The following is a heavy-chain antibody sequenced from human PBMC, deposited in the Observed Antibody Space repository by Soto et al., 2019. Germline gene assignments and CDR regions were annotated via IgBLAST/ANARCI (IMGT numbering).Heavy chain of an antibody. V-gene: IGHV3-23*01. D-gene: IGHD2-8*02. J-gene: IGHJ3*02. CDR2: ISGSGGSR. CDR1: GFTFSDYY. Sequence: GGSLRLSCAASGFTFSDYYMSWIRQAPGKGLEWVSVISGSGGSRYYADSVKGRFTISRDNSKNTLYLQMNSLTAGDTAVYYCAKATATGGGAFDISGQGTMVTVSS. CDR3: AKATATGGGAFDI.